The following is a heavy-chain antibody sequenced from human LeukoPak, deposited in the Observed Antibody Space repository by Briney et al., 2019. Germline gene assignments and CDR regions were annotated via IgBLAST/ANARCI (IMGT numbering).Heavy chain of an antibody. D-gene: IGHD4-17*01. CDR3: ARDRGTTVTTMDY. J-gene: IGHJ4*02. V-gene: IGHV1-46*01. Sequence: ASVKVSCKASGYTYTSYYMHWVRQAPGQGLEWMGIINPSGGSTSYAQKFQGRVTMTRDMSTSTVYMELSSLRSEDTAVYYCARDRGTTVTTMDYWGQGTLVTVSS. CDR2: INPSGGST. CDR1: GYTYTSYY.